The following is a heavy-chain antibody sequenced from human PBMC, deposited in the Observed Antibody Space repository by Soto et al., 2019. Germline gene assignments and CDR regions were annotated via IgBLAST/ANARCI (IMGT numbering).Heavy chain of an antibody. CDR2: IYYSGST. CDR1: GGSISSGGYY. J-gene: IGHJ5*02. Sequence: SETLSLTCTVSGGSISSGGYYWSWIRQHPGKGLEWIGYIYYSGSTYYNPSLKSRVTISVDTSKNQFSPKLSSVTAADTAVYYCARTGDIVVVPAADNWFDPWGQGTLVTVSS. D-gene: IGHD2-2*01. V-gene: IGHV4-31*03. CDR3: ARTGDIVVVPAADNWFDP.